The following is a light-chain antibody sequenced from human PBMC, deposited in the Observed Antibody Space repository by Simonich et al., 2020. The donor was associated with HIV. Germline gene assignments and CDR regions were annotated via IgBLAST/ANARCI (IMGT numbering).Light chain of an antibody. CDR3: QQYGSSLPLT. V-gene: IGKV3-20*01. J-gene: IGKJ4*01. CDR1: QSASSNF. Sequence: EIVLTQSPGTLSLSPGERATLSCRASQSASSNFLAWYQQKPGQAPRLLIYTSSYRTTGIPDRVSGSGSGTDFTLTISRLEPEEFAVYYCQQYGSSLPLTFGGGTKVEIK. CDR2: TSS.